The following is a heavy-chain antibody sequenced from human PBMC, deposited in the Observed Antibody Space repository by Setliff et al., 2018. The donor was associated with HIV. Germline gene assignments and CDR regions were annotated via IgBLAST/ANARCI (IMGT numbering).Heavy chain of an antibody. D-gene: IGHD4-17*01. CDR2: VSGSGGFT. CDR1: GFTFSNYD. J-gene: IGHJ4*02. V-gene: IGHV3-23*01. CDR3: AKDGYSDYLNSYFDY. Sequence: GGSLRLSCAASGFTFSNYDMTWVRQAPGKGLEWVSGVSGSGGFTSYADSVKGRFTISRDNSKDTLYLQMNSLRAEDTAVYYCAKDGYSDYLNSYFDYWGQGPRSPSPQ.